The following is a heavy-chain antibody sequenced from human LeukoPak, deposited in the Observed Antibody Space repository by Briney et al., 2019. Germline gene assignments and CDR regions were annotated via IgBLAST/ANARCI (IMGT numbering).Heavy chain of an antibody. CDR1: GFSFSSYS. CDR3: ARNYYDSSGYYYGDAFDI. V-gene: IGHV3-48*01. D-gene: IGHD3-22*01. Sequence: GGSLRLSCAASGFSFSSYSMNWVRQAPGKGLEWVSYISSGSSTMYYADSVKGRFTISRDNSKNTLYLQMNSLRAEDTAVYYCARNYYDSSGYYYGDAFDIWGQGTTVTVSS. CDR2: ISSGSSTM. J-gene: IGHJ3*02.